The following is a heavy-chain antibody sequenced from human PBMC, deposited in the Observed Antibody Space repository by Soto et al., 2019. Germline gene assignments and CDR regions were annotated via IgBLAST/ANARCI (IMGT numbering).Heavy chain of an antibody. J-gene: IGHJ6*02. CDR1: GGSISSDSW. V-gene: IGHV4-4*02. CDR2: ISYSGRT. CDR3: ARNIYFSIISGPPGMDV. Sequence: SETLSLTCTVSGGSISSDSWWSWVRQPPGKGLEWIGQISYSGRTDYNPSLKSRVTISIDKSKNQFSLSLSSVTAADTAFYYCARNIYFSIISGPPGMDVWGRGTTVTVSS. D-gene: IGHD2-2*01.